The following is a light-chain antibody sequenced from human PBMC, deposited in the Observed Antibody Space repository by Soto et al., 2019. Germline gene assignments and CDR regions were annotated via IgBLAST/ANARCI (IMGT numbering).Light chain of an antibody. CDR3: CSYAGSYTGV. J-gene: IGLJ3*02. CDR2: DVS. Sequence: QSALTQPRSVSGSPGQSVTISCTGTSSDVGGYNYVSWYQQHPGKAPKLMIYDVSKRPSGVPDRFSGSKSGNTASLTISGLQAEDDDDYYCCSYAGSYTGVFGGGTKLTVL. V-gene: IGLV2-11*01. CDR1: SSDVGGYNY.